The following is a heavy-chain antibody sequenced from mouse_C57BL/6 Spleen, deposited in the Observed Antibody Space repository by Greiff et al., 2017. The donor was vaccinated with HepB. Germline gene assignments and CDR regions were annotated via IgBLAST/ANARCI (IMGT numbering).Heavy chain of an antibody. D-gene: IGHD3-2*02. CDR2: INPNYGTT. J-gene: IGHJ3*01. CDR1: GYSFTDYN. V-gene: IGHV1-39*01. Sequence: VHVKQSGPELVKPGASVKISCKASGYSFTDYNMNWVKQSNGKSLEWIGVINPNYGTTSYNQKFKGKATLTVDQSSSTAYMQLNSLTSEDSAVYYCARSRTAQAPFAYWGQGTLVTVSA. CDR3: ARSRTAQAPFAY.